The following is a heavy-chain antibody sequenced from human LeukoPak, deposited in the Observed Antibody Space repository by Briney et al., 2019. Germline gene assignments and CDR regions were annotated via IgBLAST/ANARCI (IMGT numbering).Heavy chain of an antibody. CDR1: GYTFTSYG. D-gene: IGHD3-3*01. V-gene: IGHV1-18*01. J-gene: IGHJ4*02. CDR2: ISAYNGNT. CDR3: ARDRRYDFWSGYSHGFDY. Sequence: ASVKVSCKASGYTFTSYGISWVRQAPGQGLEWMGWISAYNGNTNYAQMLQGRVTMTTDTSTSTAYMELRSLRSDDTAVYYCARDRRYDFWSGYSHGFDYWGQGTLVTVSS.